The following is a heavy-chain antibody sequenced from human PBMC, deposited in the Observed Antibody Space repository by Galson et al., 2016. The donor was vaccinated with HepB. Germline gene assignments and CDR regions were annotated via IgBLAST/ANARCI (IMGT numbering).Heavy chain of an antibody. J-gene: IGHJ5*02. Sequence: SVKVSCKASGGALRNYAIDWVRQAPGQGLEWMGGIIPSFGTANYAQKFQGRLTITADTSTSTAYMDLSSLRSEDTAVYYCARADTYCSGGGCYSIRFDPWGQGTLVTVSS. CDR2: IIPSFGTA. CDR1: GGALRNYA. CDR3: ARADTYCSGGGCYSIRFDP. D-gene: IGHD2-15*01. V-gene: IGHV1-69*06.